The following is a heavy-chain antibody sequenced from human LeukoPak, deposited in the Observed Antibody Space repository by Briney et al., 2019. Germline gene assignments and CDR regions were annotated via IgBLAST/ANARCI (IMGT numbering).Heavy chain of an antibody. CDR1: GGSISSGGSY. V-gene: IGHV4-31*03. CDR2: IYYSGST. D-gene: IGHD3-10*01. CDR3: AREGTSGGLNWLDP. J-gene: IGHJ5*02. Sequence: PSETLSLTCTVSGGSISSGGSYWSWIRQHPGKGLEWIVYIYYSGSTSYNPSLKSRVTISVDTSKNQFSLKLSSVTAADTAVYFCAREGTSGGLNWLDPWGQGTLVTVSS.